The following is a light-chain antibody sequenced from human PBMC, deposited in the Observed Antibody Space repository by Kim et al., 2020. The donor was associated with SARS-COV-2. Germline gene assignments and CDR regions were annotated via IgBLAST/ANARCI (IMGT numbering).Light chain of an antibody. CDR2: KAS. V-gene: IGKV1-5*03. J-gene: IGKJ1*01. Sequence: DIQMTQSPSTLSASTGDRITITCRASESISTWLAWYQQKPGKAPKLLIYKASSLQSGVPSRFSGSGSGTEFSLTVSSLQPDDVATYYCQQYNSFPWTFGQGTKVDIK. CDR3: QQYNSFPWT. CDR1: ESISTW.